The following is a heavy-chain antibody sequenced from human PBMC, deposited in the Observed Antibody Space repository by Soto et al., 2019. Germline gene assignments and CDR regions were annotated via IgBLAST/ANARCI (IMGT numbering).Heavy chain of an antibody. CDR3: ARLTQQLVYDAFDL. D-gene: IGHD6-6*01. CDR2: IHPGDSDT. CDR1: GYSFTSYW. Sequence: XESLNISWKGSGYSFTSYWIGWVRQMPGKGLEWMGIIHPGDSDTRYSPSFQGQVTISADKSISTAYLQWSSLKASDTAMYYCARLTQQLVYDAFDLWGQGTMVTVSS. V-gene: IGHV5-51*01. J-gene: IGHJ3*01.